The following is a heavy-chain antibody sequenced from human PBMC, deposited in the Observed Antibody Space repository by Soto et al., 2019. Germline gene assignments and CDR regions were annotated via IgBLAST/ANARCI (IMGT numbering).Heavy chain of an antibody. CDR3: ARGGLPYNSDSSGYHNAFDY. D-gene: IGHD3-22*01. V-gene: IGHV3-13*04. CDR1: GFTFGNYD. J-gene: IGHJ4*02. Sequence: GGSLRLFCAAAGFTFGNYDGRGVRKATGKGLKWFSAICTASATYYPDSVKGRCTISRENAKNSLYLQMNRLRAGDTAVYYCARGGLPYNSDSSGYHNAFDYWRQGTLVTVSS. CDR2: ICTASAT.